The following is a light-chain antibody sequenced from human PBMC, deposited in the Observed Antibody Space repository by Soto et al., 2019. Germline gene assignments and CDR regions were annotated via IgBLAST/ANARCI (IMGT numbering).Light chain of an antibody. Sequence: EIVATQSPGTPSLSPGETATLSCRASQSVSSNHLAWYQQKTGQAPRLLIFASTGRPAVIPDRFSGTGPGADYTLTISRLEPEDSAMYYCQQYGSSPYTFGQGTKVDIK. J-gene: IGKJ2*01. CDR2: AST. CDR1: QSVSSNH. CDR3: QQYGSSPYT. V-gene: IGKV3-20*01.